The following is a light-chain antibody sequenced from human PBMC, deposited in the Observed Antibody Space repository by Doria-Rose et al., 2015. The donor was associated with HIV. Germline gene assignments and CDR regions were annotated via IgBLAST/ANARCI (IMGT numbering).Light chain of an antibody. Sequence: TQSPGTLSLSLGERATLSCRASQSFSSTYLAWYQQKPGQAPSLLIYDGSTRATGIPDRFSASGSRTDFTLTINRLEPEDFALYYCHQYGTSWTFGQGTKVEI. CDR2: DGS. CDR3: HQYGTSWT. J-gene: IGKJ1*01. CDR1: QSFSSTY. V-gene: IGKV3-20*01.